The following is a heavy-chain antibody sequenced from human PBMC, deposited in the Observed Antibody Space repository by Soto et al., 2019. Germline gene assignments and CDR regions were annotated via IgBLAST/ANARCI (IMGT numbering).Heavy chain of an antibody. CDR2: IEQNGGER. V-gene: IGHV3-7*05. Sequence: DVQLVESGGGLVQPGGSLRLSCEASEYTFSILWMNWVRQAPGKGLEWVAIIEQNGGERNYLDSVKGRFTISRDNAKKSVYLQMNSLRAEDTALYYCVGGYGWLPDYWGQGTLVIVSS. CDR1: EYTFSILW. CDR3: VGGYGWLPDY. D-gene: IGHD6-19*01. J-gene: IGHJ4*02.